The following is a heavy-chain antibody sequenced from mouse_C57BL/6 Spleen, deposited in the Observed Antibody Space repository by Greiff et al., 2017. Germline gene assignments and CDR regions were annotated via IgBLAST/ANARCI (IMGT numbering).Heavy chain of an antibody. CDR2: INPSTGGT. CDR1: GYSFTGYY. CDR3: ARGALEPYYFDY. Sequence: EVQLQESGPELVKPGASVKISCKASGYSFTGYYMNWVKQSPEKSLEWIGEINPSTGGTTYNQKFKAKATLTVDKSSSTAYMQLKSLTSEDSAVYYCARGALEPYYFDYWGQGTTLTVSS. J-gene: IGHJ2*01. V-gene: IGHV1-42*01.